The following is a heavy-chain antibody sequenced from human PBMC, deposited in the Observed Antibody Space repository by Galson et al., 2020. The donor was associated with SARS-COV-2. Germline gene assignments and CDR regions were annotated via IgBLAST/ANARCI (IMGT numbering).Heavy chain of an antibody. J-gene: IGHJ6*02. D-gene: IGHD3-9*01. CDR2: ISYDGSNK. CDR1: GFTFSSYG. Sequence: GGSLRLSCAASGFTFSSYGMHWVRQAPGKGLEWVAVISYDGSNKYYADSVKGRFTISRDNSKNTLYLQMNSLRAEDTAVYYCAKSGPRTGYYYYYYGMDVWGQGTTVTVSS. CDR3: AKSGPRTGYYYYYYGMDV. V-gene: IGHV3-30*18.